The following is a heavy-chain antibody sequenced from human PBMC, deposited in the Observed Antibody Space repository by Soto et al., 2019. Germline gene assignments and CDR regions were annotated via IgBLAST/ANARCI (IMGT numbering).Heavy chain of an antibody. CDR1: GFTFSSYV. D-gene: IGHD6-13*01. V-gene: IGHV3-33*01. CDR2: IWYDGTIK. Sequence: QVQLVESGGGVVQPGRSLRLSCRASGFTFSSYVIHWVRQAPGKGLEWVAGIWYDGTIKFHADSVKGRFIISRDNSKNTVDLEMDSPRAEDTAVYFWARVSLRRGSRWPGFWGQGAVVTVSS. J-gene: IGHJ4*02. CDR3: ARVSLRRGSRWPGF.